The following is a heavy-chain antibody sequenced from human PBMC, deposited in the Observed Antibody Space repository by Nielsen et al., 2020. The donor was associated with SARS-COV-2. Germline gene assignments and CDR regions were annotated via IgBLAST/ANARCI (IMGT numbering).Heavy chain of an antibody. CDR3: ARRRSGATLGDFDY. Sequence: SETLSLTCTVSGGSISSYYWSWIRQPPGKGLEWIGYIYYSGSTNYNPSLKSRVTISVDTSKNQFSLKLSSVTAADTAVYYCARRRSGATLGDFDYWGQGTLVTVSS. CDR2: IYYSGST. J-gene: IGHJ4*02. V-gene: IGHV4-59*13. D-gene: IGHD1-26*01. CDR1: GGSISSYY.